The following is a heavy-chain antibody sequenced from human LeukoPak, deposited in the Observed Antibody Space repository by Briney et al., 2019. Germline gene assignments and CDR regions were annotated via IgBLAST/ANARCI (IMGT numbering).Heavy chain of an antibody. CDR2: IHYSGST. CDR3: ARSPGWAAAGNEYYFDY. Sequence: SETLSLTCTVSGGSISNYYWSWIRQPPGKGLEWIAYIHYSGSTHYNPSLKSRATISLDTSKNQFSLKLSSVTAADTAVYYCARSPGWAAAGNEYYFDYWGQGTLVTVSS. V-gene: IGHV4-59*01. J-gene: IGHJ4*02. D-gene: IGHD6-13*01. CDR1: GGSISNYY.